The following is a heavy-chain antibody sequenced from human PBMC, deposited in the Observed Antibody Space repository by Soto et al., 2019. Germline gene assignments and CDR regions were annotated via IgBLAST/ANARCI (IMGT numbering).Heavy chain of an antibody. CDR2: IKSKTDGGTT. V-gene: IGHV3-15*01. CDR1: GFTFSNAW. Sequence: GGSLRLSCAASGFTFSNAWMSWVRQAPGKGLEWVGRIKSKTDGGTTDYAAPVKGRFTISRDDSKNTLYLQMNSLKTEDTAVYYCTTGGYDILTGYYDYWGQGTLVTVSS. CDR3: TTGGYDILTGYYDY. D-gene: IGHD3-9*01. J-gene: IGHJ4*02.